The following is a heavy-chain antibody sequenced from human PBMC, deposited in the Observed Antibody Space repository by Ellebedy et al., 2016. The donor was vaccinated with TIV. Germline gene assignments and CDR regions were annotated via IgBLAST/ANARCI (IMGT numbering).Heavy chain of an antibody. V-gene: IGHV3-66*01. CDR1: GFTVNSNY. CDR2: IYIGGTT. CDR3: ARETFNDVDLIVWGVFDF. Sequence: GGSLRLSCTASGFTVNSNYMSWVRKAPGKGLEWVSVIYIGGTTYYADSVKGRFTISRDDLKNTLYLQMNSLRAEDTDVYYCARETFNDVDLIVWGVFDFWGQGTMVTVSS. J-gene: IGHJ3*01. D-gene: IGHD2/OR15-2a*01.